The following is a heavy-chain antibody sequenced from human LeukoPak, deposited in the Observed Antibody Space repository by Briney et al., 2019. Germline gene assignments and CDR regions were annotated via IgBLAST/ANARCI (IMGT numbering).Heavy chain of an antibody. CDR2: ISGSTSYI. Sequence: GGSLRLSCVASAFTFRTYSMHWVRQAPGKGLEWVSSISGSTSYIYYADSVRGRFTISRDNAKDSLYLQMNSLRAEDTAVYYCARGSDFVWGSYRPYFDYWGQGTLVTVSS. CDR1: AFTFRTYS. D-gene: IGHD3-16*02. CDR3: ARGSDFVWGSYRPYFDY. V-gene: IGHV3-21*01. J-gene: IGHJ4*02.